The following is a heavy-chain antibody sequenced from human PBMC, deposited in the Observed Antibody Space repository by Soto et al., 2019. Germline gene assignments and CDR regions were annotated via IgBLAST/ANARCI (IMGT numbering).Heavy chain of an antibody. V-gene: IGHV2-5*02. Sequence: QITLKESGPTLVNPTQTLTLTCTFSGFSLSTSGVGVGWIRQPPGKALEWLALIYWDDDKRYSPSLKSRPTITKDTSKNQVVLTMTNMDPVDTATYYCAHLRYFDWLRWFDPWGQGTLVTVSS. D-gene: IGHD3-9*01. J-gene: IGHJ5*02. CDR2: IYWDDDK. CDR1: GFSLSTSGVG. CDR3: AHLRYFDWLRWFDP.